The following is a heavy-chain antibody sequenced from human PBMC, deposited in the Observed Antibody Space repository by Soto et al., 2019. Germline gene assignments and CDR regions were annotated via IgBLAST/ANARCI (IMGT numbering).Heavy chain of an antibody. CDR2: IKSKSDGGTT. J-gene: IGHJ6*02. Sequence: EVQLVESGGGLVQPGGSLRLSCAASGFTFSNAWMNWVRQAPGKGLEWVGRIKSKSDGGTTDYAAPVKGRFTISRDDSKDTLYLQVNGLKIEDTGLYFCSTNKRSSWSLDLWGQGTTVTVSS. CDR3: STNKRSSWSLDL. D-gene: IGHD1-26*01. CDR1: GFTFSNAW. V-gene: IGHV3-15*07.